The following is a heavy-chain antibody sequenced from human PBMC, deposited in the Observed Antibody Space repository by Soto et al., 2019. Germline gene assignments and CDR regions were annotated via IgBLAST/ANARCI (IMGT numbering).Heavy chain of an antibody. V-gene: IGHV1-46*03. CDR3: ARDGLASYGSGSYPRRYYYYYMDV. J-gene: IGHJ6*03. CDR1: GYTFTSYY. Sequence: QVQLVQSGAEVKKPGASVKVSCKASGYTFTSYYMHWVRQAPGQGLEWMGIINPSGGSTSYAQKFQGRVTMTRDTSTSTVYMELSSLRSEDTAVYYCARDGLASYGSGSYPRRYYYYYMDVWGKGTTVTVSS. CDR2: INPSGGST. D-gene: IGHD3-10*01.